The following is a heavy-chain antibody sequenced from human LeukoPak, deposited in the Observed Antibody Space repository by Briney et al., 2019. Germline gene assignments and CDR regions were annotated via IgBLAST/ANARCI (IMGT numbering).Heavy chain of an antibody. J-gene: IGHJ4*02. Sequence: GESLKISCEGSGNSFTNYWIGWVRQMPGKGLEWMGIIYPDDSDTRYSPSFQGQVTISADKSIGTAYLQWSSLKASDTAMYYCAIGGDSSTSCYRCFNYWGQRTLVTVSS. V-gene: IGHV5-51*01. CDR1: GNSFTNYW. CDR3: AIGGDSSTSCYRCFNY. CDR2: IYPDDSDT. D-gene: IGHD2-2*01.